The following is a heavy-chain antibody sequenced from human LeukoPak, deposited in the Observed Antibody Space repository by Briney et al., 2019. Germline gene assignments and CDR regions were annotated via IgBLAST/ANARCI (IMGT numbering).Heavy chain of an antibody. D-gene: IGHD4-23*01. CDR3: ARDHGGNPHGNYYYYYMDV. CDR2: IYYTGGT. CDR1: GGSISTYY. J-gene: IGHJ6*03. Sequence: NPSETLSLTCTVSGGSISTYYWSWIRQPPGKGLEWIGYIYYTGGTNYSPSLKSRVTISVDTSKNQFSLKLSSVTAADTAVYYCARDHGGNPHGNYYYYYMDVWGKGTTVTVSS. V-gene: IGHV4-59*12.